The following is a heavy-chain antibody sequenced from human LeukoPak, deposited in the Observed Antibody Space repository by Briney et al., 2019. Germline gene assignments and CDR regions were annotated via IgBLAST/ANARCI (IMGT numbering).Heavy chain of an antibody. CDR3: ARRPVLLWFGGPDY. J-gene: IGHJ4*02. CDR2: IYYSGST. CDR1: GGSISSYY. V-gene: IGHV4-59*12. Sequence: PSETLSLTCTVSGGSISSYYWSWIRQPPGKGLEWIGYIYYSGSTNYNPSLKSRVTISVDTSKNQFSLKLSSVTAADTAVYYCARRPVLLWFGGPDYWGQGTLVTVSS. D-gene: IGHD3-10*01.